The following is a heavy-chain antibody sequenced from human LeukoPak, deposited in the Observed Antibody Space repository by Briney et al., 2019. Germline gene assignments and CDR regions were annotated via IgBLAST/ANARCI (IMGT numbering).Heavy chain of an antibody. CDR2: TYYRSKWYN. J-gene: IGHJ4*02. CDR3: ARHYAHGSGTYAPFAY. V-gene: IGHV6-1*01. D-gene: IGHD3-10*01. CDR1: GDSVSSKSTA. Sequence: SQTLSLTCAISGDSVSSKSTAWNWIRQSPSRGLEWLGRTYYRSKWYNGYAVSVKSRITINPDTSKNQFSLKVSSVTAADTAVYSCARHYAHGSGTYAPFAYWGQGALVTVSS.